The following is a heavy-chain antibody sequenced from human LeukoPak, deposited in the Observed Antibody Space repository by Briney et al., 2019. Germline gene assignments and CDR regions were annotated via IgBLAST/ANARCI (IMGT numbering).Heavy chain of an antibody. D-gene: IGHD5-18*01. CDR2: INPNSGGT. CDR3: ARSLWIQLWPMGY. J-gene: IGHJ4*02. CDR1: GYTFTGYY. V-gene: IGHV1-2*02. Sequence: GASVKVSCKASGYTFTGYYMHWVRQAPGQGLEWMGWINPNSGGTNYAQKFQGRVTMTRDTSIGTAYMELSRLRSDDTAVYYCARSLWIQLWPMGYWGQGTLVTVSS.